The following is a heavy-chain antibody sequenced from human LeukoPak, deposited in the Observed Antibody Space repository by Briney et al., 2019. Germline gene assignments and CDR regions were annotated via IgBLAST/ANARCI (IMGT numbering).Heavy chain of an antibody. V-gene: IGHV5-51*01. Sequence: GESLKISCKGSGYSFTSYWIGWVRQMPGKGLEWMGIIYPGDSDTRYSPSFQGQVTISADKSISTAYLQWSSLKASDTAMYYCARGYCSGTSCYYFDYWGQGTLVTVSS. J-gene: IGHJ4*02. D-gene: IGHD2-2*01. CDR1: GYSFTSYW. CDR3: ARGYCSGTSCYYFDY. CDR2: IYPGDSDT.